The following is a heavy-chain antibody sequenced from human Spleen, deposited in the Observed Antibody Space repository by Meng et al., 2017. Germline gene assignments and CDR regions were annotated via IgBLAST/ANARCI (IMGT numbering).Heavy chain of an antibody. CDR3: AKEIRPNDY. CDR2: ISSSSGYI. V-gene: IGHV3-21*04. Sequence: GGSLRLSCAASGFTYSSNAMNWVRQAPGKGLEWVSSISSSSGYIYYADSVKGRFTVSRDNSRSTLHLQMNSLRAEDTAIYYCAKEIRPNDYWGQGTLVTVSS. J-gene: IGHJ4*02. CDR1: GFTYSSNA. D-gene: IGHD5-24*01.